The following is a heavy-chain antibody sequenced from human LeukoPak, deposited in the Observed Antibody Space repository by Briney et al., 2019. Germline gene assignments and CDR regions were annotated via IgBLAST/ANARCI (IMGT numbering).Heavy chain of an antibody. CDR2: INHSGST. J-gene: IGHJ4*02. V-gene: IGHV4-34*01. Sequence: SETLSLTCAVYGGSFSGYYWSWIRQPPGKGLEWIGEINHSGSTNYNPSLKSRVTISVDTSKNQFSLKLSSVTAADTAVYYCARQVNCSGGSCYYTYYFDYWGQGTLVTVSS. CDR1: GGSFSGYY. D-gene: IGHD2-15*01. CDR3: ARQVNCSGGSCYYTYYFDY.